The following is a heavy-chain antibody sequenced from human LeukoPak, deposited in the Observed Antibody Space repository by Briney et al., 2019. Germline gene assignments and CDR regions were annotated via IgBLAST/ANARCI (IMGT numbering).Heavy chain of an antibody. V-gene: IGHV4-38-2*02. Sequence: SETLSLTCTVSGYSISSGYYWGWIRQPPGKGLEWIGSTYHSGSTYYNPSLKSRVTISVDTSKNQFSLKLSSVTAADTAVYYCARVQRGYSGRTTPQNNWFDPWGQGTLVTVSS. CDR1: GYSISSGYY. J-gene: IGHJ5*02. CDR2: TYHSGST. D-gene: IGHD5-12*01. CDR3: ARVQRGYSGRTTPQNNWFDP.